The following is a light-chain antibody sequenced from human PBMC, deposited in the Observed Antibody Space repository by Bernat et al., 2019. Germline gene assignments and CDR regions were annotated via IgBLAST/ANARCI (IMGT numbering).Light chain of an antibody. J-gene: IGLJ3*02. CDR2: DFT. CDR1: SSDIVNTTY. V-gene: IGLV2-14*03. CDR3: ASYTTTNTLV. Sequence: QSALTQPASVSGSPGHSITLSCTGTSSDIVNTTYISWYQQHPGKAPKLIIYDFTDRPSGVSNRFSGSKSGNTASLTISGLQPEDESHYYCASYTTTNTLVFGGGTKLTVL.